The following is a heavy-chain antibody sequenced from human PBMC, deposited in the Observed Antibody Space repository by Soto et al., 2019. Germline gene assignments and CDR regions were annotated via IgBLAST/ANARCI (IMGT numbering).Heavy chain of an antibody. CDR3: ARVGATVTSQALGFDH. D-gene: IGHD4-17*01. Sequence: QVQLQESGPGLVRPSETLSLTCTVSGGSISSHYWSWVRQPPGKGLEWIGYLYSTGSTNYNSSRKSQVTRSVATSMNQFSLMLTSVTAADTAVYYCARVGATVTSQALGFDHWGQGILVTVSS. J-gene: IGHJ4*02. CDR2: LYSTGST. V-gene: IGHV4-59*11. CDR1: GGSISSHY.